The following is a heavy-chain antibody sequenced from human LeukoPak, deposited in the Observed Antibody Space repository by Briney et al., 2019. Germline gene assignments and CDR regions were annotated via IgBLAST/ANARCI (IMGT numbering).Heavy chain of an antibody. J-gene: IGHJ4*02. CDR1: GGTFSSYA. CDR2: IIPIFGTV. CDR3: ARVHYDFWSGYSYYFDY. V-gene: IGHV1-69*13. Sequence: SVKVSCKASGGTFSSYAISWVRQAPGQGLEWMGGIIPIFGTVNYAQKFQGRVTITADESTSTAYMELSSLRSGDTAVYYCARVHYDFWSGYSYYFDYWGQGTLVTVSS. D-gene: IGHD3-3*01.